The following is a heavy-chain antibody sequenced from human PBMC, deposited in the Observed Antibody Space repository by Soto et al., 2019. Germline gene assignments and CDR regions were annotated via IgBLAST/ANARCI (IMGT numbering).Heavy chain of an antibody. V-gene: IGHV1-2*02. CDR2: INPNSGGT. J-gene: IGHJ6*02. CDR1: GYTFTGYY. D-gene: IGHD3-9*01. Sequence: GASVKVSCKASGYTFTGYYMHWVRQAPGQGLEWMGWINPNSGGTNYAQKFQGRVTMTRDTSISTAYMELSRLRSDDTAVYCCAREFVESVLTGYYRLYYYYGMDVWGQGTTVTVSS. CDR3: AREFVESVLTGYYRLYYYYGMDV.